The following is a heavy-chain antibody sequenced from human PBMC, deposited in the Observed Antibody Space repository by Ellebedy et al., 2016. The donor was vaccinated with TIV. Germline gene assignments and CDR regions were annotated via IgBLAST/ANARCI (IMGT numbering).Heavy chain of an antibody. D-gene: IGHD6-19*01. J-gene: IGHJ4*01. CDR2: ISSSSTYI. V-gene: IGHV3-21*01. Sequence: GESLKISCAASGFTFNTYTMNWVRQALGKGLEWVSSISSSSTYIYYGDSVKGRFTISRDNAKNSLYLEMSSLRAEDTAVYYCARGVRGWHLDYWGQGTLVTVSS. CDR3: ARGVRGWHLDY. CDR1: GFTFNTYT.